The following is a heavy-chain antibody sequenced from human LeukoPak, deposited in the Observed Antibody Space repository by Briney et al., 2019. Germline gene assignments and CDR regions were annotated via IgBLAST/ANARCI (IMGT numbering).Heavy chain of an antibody. CDR3: ASSTGGSSWEAFDY. D-gene: IGHD6-13*01. CDR1: GDSVSSNSAA. CDR2: TYYRSKWYN. V-gene: IGHV6-1*01. J-gene: IGHJ4*02. Sequence: SQTLSLTCAISGDSVSSNSAAWNWIRQSPSRGLEWLGRTYYRSKWYNDYAVSVKSRITINPDTSKNQFSLQLNSVTAADTAVYYCASSTGGSSWEAFDYWGQGTLVTVSS.